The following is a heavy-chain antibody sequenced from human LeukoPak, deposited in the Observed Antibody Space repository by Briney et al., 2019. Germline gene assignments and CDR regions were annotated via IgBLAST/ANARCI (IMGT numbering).Heavy chain of an antibody. Sequence: GGSLRLSCAASGFTVSSNYMSWVRQAPGKGLEWVSVIYSGGSTYYADSVKGRLTISRHNSKNTLYLQMNSLRAEDTAVYYCASPAYCGGDCYPLSYWGQGTLVTVSS. CDR1: GFTVSSNY. V-gene: IGHV3-53*04. D-gene: IGHD2-21*02. J-gene: IGHJ4*02. CDR3: ASPAYCGGDCYPLSY. CDR2: IYSGGST.